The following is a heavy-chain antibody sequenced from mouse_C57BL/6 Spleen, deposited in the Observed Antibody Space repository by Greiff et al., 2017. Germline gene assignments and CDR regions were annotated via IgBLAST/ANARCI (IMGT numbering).Heavy chain of an antibody. CDR2: IYPGDGDT. CDR1: GYAFSSSW. Sequence: QVQLQQSGPELVKPGASVKISCKASGYAFSSSWMNWVKQRPGTGLEWIGRIYPGDGDTNYNGKFKGKATLTADKSSSTAYMQLSSLTSEDSAVYFCAREGFITTGGFAYWGQGTLVTVSA. D-gene: IGHD1-1*01. CDR3: AREGFITTGGFAY. J-gene: IGHJ3*01. V-gene: IGHV1-82*01.